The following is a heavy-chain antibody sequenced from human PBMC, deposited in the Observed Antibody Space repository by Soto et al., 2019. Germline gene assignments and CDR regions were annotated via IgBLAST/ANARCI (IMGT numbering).Heavy chain of an antibody. J-gene: IGHJ3*02. D-gene: IGHD2-8*01. Sequence: PGGSLRLSCAASGFTFSDYGIHWVRQAPGRGLEWVAVISYDGSNKYYADSVKGRFTISRDNSKNTLYLQMNSLGVDDTAVYHCAKQVVPHTNGLYIWGQGTMVTVSS. V-gene: IGHV3-30*18. CDR3: AKQVVPHTNGLYI. CDR1: GFTFSDYG. CDR2: ISYDGSNK.